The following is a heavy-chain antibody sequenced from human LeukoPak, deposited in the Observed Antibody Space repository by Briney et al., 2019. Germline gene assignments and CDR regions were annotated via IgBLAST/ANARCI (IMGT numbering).Heavy chain of an antibody. CDR2: IYHSGST. D-gene: IGHD2-15*01. Sequence: SGTLSLTCAVSGGSISSSNWWSWVRQPPGKGLGWIGEIYHSGSTNYNPSLKSRVTISVDKSKNQFSLRLSSVTAADTAVYYCARRKRVGGALDIWGQGTMVTVSS. V-gene: IGHV4-4*02. J-gene: IGHJ3*02. CDR3: ARRKRVGGALDI. CDR1: GGSISSSNW.